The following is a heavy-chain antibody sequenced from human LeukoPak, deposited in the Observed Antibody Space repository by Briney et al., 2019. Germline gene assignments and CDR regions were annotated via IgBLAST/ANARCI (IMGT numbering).Heavy chain of an antibody. CDR3: ATSPGGGYELTFYYYGMDV. D-gene: IGHD5-12*01. J-gene: IGHJ6*02. CDR1: DGSIGNYY. CDR2: IYYTGTT. Sequence: SETLSLTCTVSDGSIGNYYCSWIRQSPGKGLEWIGYIYYTGTTNYNPSLKSRVTISIDTSKNQFSLRLSSVTAADTAVYYCATSPGGGYELTFYYYGMDVWGQGTTVTVSS. V-gene: IGHV4-59*01.